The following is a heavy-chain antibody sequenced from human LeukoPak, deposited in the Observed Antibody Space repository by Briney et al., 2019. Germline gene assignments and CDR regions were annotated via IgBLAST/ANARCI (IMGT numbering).Heavy chain of an antibody. CDR2: IYYSGST. Sequence: SETLSLTCTVSGGSVSSGSYYWSWIRQPPGKGLEWIGYIYYSGSTNYNPSLKSRVTISVDTSKNQFSLKLSSVTAADTAVYYCARVLRWEQPRIDYWGQGTLVTVSS. J-gene: IGHJ4*02. V-gene: IGHV4-61*01. D-gene: IGHD1-26*01. CDR1: GGSVSSGSYY. CDR3: ARVLRWEQPRIDY.